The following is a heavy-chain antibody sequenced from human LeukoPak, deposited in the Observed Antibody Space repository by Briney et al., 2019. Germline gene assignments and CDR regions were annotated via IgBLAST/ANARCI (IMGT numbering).Heavy chain of an antibody. CDR3: ARGGFRHFDP. CDR1: GFAFNSQT. J-gene: IGHJ5*02. D-gene: IGHD3-22*01. V-gene: IGHV3-7*01. Sequence: GGSVRLSCAASGFAFNSQTMSLVRQAPGKGLERVASIKEDEIEIHYVDSVKGRFTISRDNAKDSLYLQMNSLRVEDTAVYYCARGGFRHFDPWGQGTLVTVSS. CDR2: IKEDEIEI.